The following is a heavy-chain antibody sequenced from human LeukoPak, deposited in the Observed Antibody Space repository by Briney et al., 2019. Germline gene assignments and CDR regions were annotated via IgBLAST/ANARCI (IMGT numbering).Heavy chain of an antibody. V-gene: IGHV2-5*01. CDR1: GFSLISSGVG. CDR2: IYWNDDK. CDR3: ARRPKEIWGSYDN. J-gene: IGHJ4*02. Sequence: SGPTLVNPTQTLTLTCTFSGFSLISSGVGVGWVRQPPGKALEWLALIYWNDDKRYTPSLRSRLTLNKDTSKNQVVLTMTNMDPLDTATHFCARRPKEIWGSYDNWGQGILVTVSS. D-gene: IGHD3-16*01.